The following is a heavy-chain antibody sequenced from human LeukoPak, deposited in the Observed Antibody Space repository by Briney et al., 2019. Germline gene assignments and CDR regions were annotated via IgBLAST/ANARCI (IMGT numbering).Heavy chain of an antibody. CDR2: IYYTGRT. J-gene: IGHJ4*02. CDR3: ARHRPTDLWSGYQFTC. Sequence: SETLSLICTVSGDSISDINHYWGWIRQPPGKELEWIGNIYYTGRTFYNPSLKSRVTISIDTSKNQFSLKLSSLTTADTAVYYCARHRPTDLWSGYQFTCWGQATLITVSS. D-gene: IGHD3-3*01. V-gene: IGHV4-39*01. CDR1: GDSISDINHY.